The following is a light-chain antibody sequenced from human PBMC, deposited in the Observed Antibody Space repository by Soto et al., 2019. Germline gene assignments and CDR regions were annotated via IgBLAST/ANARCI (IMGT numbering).Light chain of an antibody. CDR1: QSVGIN. J-gene: IGKJ5*01. CDR2: DAS. Sequence: EIVLTQSPGTLSVSLGERATVSCRASQSVGINLAWYQQRPGQTPRLLIYDASTRATGVPARFSGSGSGTEFSLTVSSLQAEDSAVYYCQQRHMWPITFGQGTRLEIK. CDR3: QQRHMWPIT. V-gene: IGKV3-15*01.